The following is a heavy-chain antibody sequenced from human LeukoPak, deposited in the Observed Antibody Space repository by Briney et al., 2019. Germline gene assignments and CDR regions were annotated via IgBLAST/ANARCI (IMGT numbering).Heavy chain of an antibody. D-gene: IGHD3-10*01. CDR3: AGSGSPPGAFDI. CDR1: GGSISSGGYY. Sequence: PSETLSPTCTVSGGSISSGGYYWSWIRQHPGKGLEWIGYIYYSGSTYYNPSLKSRVTISVDTSKNQFSLKLSSVTAADTAVYYCAGSGSPPGAFDIWGQGTMVTVSS. V-gene: IGHV4-31*03. CDR2: IYYSGST. J-gene: IGHJ3*02.